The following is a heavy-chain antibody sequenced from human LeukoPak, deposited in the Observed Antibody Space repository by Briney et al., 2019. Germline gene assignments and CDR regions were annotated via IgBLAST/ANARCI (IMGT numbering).Heavy chain of an antibody. CDR2: ISAYNGNT. CDR3: AKTPDILTGYSFDC. CDR1: GYTFTSYG. Sequence: GASVKVSCKASGYTFTSYGISWVRQAPGQGLEWMGWISAYNGNTNYAQKLQGRVTMTTDTSTSTAYMELRSLRSDDTAVYYCAKTPDILTGYSFDCWGQGTLVTVSS. J-gene: IGHJ4*02. D-gene: IGHD3-9*01. V-gene: IGHV1-18*01.